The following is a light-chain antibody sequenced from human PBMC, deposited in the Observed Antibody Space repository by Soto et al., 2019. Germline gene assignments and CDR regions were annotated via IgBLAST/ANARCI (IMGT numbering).Light chain of an antibody. J-gene: IGLJ2*01. V-gene: IGLV1-40*01. CDR3: QSYDSGLSGVV. Sequence: QSVLTQTPSVSGAPGQRVTISCTGSSSNIGAGYYVHWYQQLPGIAPKLLIYGNDNRPSGVPDRFSGSKSGTSASLAITGLQAEDEADYYCQSYDSGLSGVVFGGGTQLTVL. CDR2: GND. CDR1: SSNIGAGYY.